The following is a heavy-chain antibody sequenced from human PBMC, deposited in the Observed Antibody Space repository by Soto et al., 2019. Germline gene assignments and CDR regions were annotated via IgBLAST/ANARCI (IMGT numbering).Heavy chain of an antibody. CDR1: GFTFSDYY. CDR2: ISSSSSYT. Sequence: GSLRLSCAASGFTFSDYYMSWIRQAPGKGLEWASYISSSSSYTNYADSVKGRFTISRDNAKNSLYLQMNSLRAEDTAVYYCARDGEYYDSSGYYPDYWGQGTLVTVSS. J-gene: IGHJ4*02. CDR3: ARDGEYYDSSGYYPDY. V-gene: IGHV3-11*06. D-gene: IGHD3-22*01.